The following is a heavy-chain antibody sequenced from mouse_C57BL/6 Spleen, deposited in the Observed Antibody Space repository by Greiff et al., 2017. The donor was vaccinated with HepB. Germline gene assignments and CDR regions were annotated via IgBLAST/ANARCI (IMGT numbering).Heavy chain of an antibody. CDR1: GYAFSSSW. CDR3: ARIPLPYGRSYRYAMDY. V-gene: IGHV1-82*01. CDR2: NYPGDGDT. J-gene: IGHJ4*01. Sequence: QVQLQQSGPELVKPGASVKISCQASGYAFSSSWMNWVKQRPGKGLVWIGRNYPGDGDTNYNGKFKGKATLTADKSSSTAYMQLSSLTSEDSAVYFCARIPLPYGRSYRYAMDYWGQGTSVTVSS. D-gene: IGHD1-1*01.